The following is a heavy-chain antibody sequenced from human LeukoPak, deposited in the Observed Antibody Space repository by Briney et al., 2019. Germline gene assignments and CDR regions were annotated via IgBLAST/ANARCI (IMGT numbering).Heavy chain of an antibody. D-gene: IGHD3-10*01. CDR3: AARGEYSGSGTR. CDR1: GLTFSGYY. CDR2: INHSGRT. Sequence: ASETLSLTCAVYGLTFSGYYWSWIRQAPGKGLEWIGEINHSGRTNYNPFLRTRVTISVDTSKSQFSLELTSVTVADTAMYYCAARGEYSGSGTRWGQGALVTVSS. J-gene: IGHJ4*02. V-gene: IGHV4-34*08.